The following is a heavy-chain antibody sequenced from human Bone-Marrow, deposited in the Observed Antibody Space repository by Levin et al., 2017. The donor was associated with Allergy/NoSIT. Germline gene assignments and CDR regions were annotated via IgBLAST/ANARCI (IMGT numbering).Heavy chain of an antibody. CDR3: ARGHCSSTSCYPRYYYYYGMDV. CDR1: GGTFSSYA. V-gene: IGHV1-69*13. CDR2: IIPIFGTA. D-gene: IGHD2-2*01. Sequence: SVKVSCKASGGTFSSYAISWVRQAPGQGLEWMGGIIPIFGTANYAQKFQGRVTITADESTSTAYMELSSLRSEDTAVYYCARGHCSSTSCYPRYYYYYGMDVWGQGTTVTVSS. J-gene: IGHJ6*02.